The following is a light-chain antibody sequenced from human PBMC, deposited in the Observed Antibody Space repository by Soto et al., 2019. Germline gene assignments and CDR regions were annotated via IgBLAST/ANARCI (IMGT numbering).Light chain of an antibody. CDR2: GAS. CDR1: QSITDNY. J-gene: IGKJ3*01. CDR3: QQYDRSRSSFT. V-gene: IGKV3-20*01. Sequence: EIVLTQSPGTLSLSPGERATLSCRASQSITDNYLAWYQHKPGQAPRLLIYGASSRATDIPDRFSGSGSGTDFTLTISRLEPEDCAVYYCQQYDRSRSSFTFGPGTKVDIK.